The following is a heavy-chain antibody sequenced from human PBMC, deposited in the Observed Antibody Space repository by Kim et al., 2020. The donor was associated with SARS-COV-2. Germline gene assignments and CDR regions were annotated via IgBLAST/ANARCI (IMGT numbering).Heavy chain of an antibody. J-gene: IGHJ6*02. V-gene: IGHV3-23*01. Sequence: GGSLRLSCAASGFTFSSYAMSWVRQAPGKGLEWVSAISGSGGSTYSADSVKGRFTISRDNSKNTLYLQMNSLRAEDTAVYYCARVSAALFHFYYGMDVWGRGTTVTVSS. CDR1: GFTFSSYA. CDR3: ARVSAALFHFYYGMDV. CDR2: ISGSGGST. D-gene: IGHD6-25*01.